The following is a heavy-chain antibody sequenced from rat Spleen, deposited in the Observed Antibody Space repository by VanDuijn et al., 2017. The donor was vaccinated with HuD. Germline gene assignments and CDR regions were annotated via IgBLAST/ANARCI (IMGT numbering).Heavy chain of an antibody. CDR3: ARSRSLRGYYFDY. D-gene: IGHD3-1*01. CDR1: GFTFSDYY. Sequence: EVQLVESDGGLVQPGRSLKLSCAASGFTFSDYYMAWVRQAPTKGLEWVATISFDGTSTYYRDSVKGRFTISRDNVKSTLDLQMDSLRSEDTATYFCARSRSLRGYYFDYWGQGVMVTVSS. J-gene: IGHJ2*01. CDR2: ISFDGTST. V-gene: IGHV5-7*01.